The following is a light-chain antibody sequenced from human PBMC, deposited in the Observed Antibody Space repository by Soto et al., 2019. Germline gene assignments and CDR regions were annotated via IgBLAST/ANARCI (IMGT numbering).Light chain of an antibody. CDR1: VLAKKY. V-gene: IGLV3-27*01. Sequence: SYELTQPSSVSVSPGQTARITCTGDVLAKKYVRWLQQKPRQAPVVLIYKDSERPSGIPERFSGSNSGTTVTLTISGAQVDDEADYYCYSAVDNNLVFGGGTKLTVL. CDR2: KDS. J-gene: IGLJ2*01. CDR3: YSAVDNNLV.